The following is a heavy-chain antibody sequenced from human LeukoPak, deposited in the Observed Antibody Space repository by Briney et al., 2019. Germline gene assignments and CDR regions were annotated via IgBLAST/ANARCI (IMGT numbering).Heavy chain of an antibody. CDR3: ARQSSAYYDSSGYSIDY. V-gene: IGHV4-38-2*02. J-gene: IGHJ4*02. CDR1: GYSISSGSY. Sequence: SETLSLTCSVSGYSISSGSYWGWIRQPPGKGLEWIGSIYYSGSTYYNPSLKSRVTISVDTSKNQFSLKLSSVTAADTAVYYCARQSSAYYDSSGYSIDYWGQGTLVTVSS. CDR2: IYYSGST. D-gene: IGHD3-22*01.